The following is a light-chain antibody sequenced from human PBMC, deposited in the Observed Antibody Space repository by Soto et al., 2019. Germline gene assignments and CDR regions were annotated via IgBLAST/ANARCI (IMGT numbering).Light chain of an antibody. J-gene: IGLJ2*01. V-gene: IGLV2-11*01. CDR2: DVS. Sequence: QSALTQPRSVSGSPGQSVTISCTGTSSDVGGYNYVSWYQQHPGKAPKLMIYDVSKRPSGVPDRFSGSKSGNTASLTISGLPAEDEADYYCCSYAGSYSVVFCGGTKLTVL. CDR1: SSDVGGYNY. CDR3: CSYAGSYSVV.